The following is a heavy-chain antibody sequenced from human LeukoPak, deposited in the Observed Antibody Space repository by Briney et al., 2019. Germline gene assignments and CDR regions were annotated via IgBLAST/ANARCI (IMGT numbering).Heavy chain of an antibody. V-gene: IGHV3-23*01. J-gene: IGHJ4*02. D-gene: IGHD3-22*01. CDR3: AKASPYDNSGYQYYFDY. CDR2: ISGSGGST. Sequence: GGSLRLSCAASGFTFSSYAMSWVRQAPGKGLNWVSAISGSGGSTYYADPVKGRFTISRDNSKNTLYLQVNRPRAEDTAVYYCAKASPYDNSGYQYYFDYWGQGTLVTVSS. CDR1: GFTFSSYA.